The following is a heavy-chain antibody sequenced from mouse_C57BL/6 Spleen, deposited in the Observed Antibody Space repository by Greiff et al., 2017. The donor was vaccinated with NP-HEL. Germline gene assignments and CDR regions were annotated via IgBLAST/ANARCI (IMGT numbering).Heavy chain of an antibody. CDR3: ARHVRVFDY. J-gene: IGHJ2*01. D-gene: IGHD3-3*01. Sequence: VQLQQPGAELVMPGASVKLSCKASGYTFTSYWMHWVKQRPGQGLEWIGEIDPSDSYTNYNQKFKGKSTLTVDKSSSTAYMQRSSLTSEDSAVYYCARHVRVFDYWGQGTTLTVSS. V-gene: IGHV1-69*01. CDR1: GYTFTSYW. CDR2: IDPSDSYT.